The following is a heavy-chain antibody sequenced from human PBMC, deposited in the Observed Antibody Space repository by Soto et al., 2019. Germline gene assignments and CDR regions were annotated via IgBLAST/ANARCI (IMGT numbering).Heavy chain of an antibody. Sequence: SETLSLTCAVSGGSISSSNWWSWVRQPPGKGLEWIGEIYHSGSTNYNPSLKSRVTISVDKSKNQFSLKLSSVTAADTAVYYCARGRSYYDSGGYYYYYYGMDVWGQGTTVTVSS. J-gene: IGHJ6*02. CDR2: IYHSGST. D-gene: IGHD3-22*01. V-gene: IGHV4-4*02. CDR1: GGSISSSNW. CDR3: ARGRSYYDSGGYYYYYYGMDV.